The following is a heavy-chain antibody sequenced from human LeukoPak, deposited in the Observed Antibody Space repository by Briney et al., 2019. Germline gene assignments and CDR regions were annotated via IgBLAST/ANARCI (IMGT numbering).Heavy chain of an antibody. Sequence: ASVKVSCKASGYTVTGYYLHWVRQAPGQGLEWMGWINPNNGGTNYAQKFKGRVTLTKDTSASTAYMELNRLKSDDTAMYYCAKNGAPGPHYYYMEVWGKGTAVTVSS. CDR3: AKNGAPGPHYYYMEV. CDR1: GYTVTGYY. D-gene: IGHD2-8*01. J-gene: IGHJ6*03. CDR2: INPNNGGT. V-gene: IGHV1-2*02.